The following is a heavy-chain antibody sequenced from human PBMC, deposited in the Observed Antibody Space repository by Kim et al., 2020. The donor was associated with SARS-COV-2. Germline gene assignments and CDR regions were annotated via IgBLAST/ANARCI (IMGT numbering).Heavy chain of an antibody. Sequence: VKGRFTISRDDSKSIAYLQMNSLKTEDTAVYYCTGYGDYVFSSKGWWFDPWGQGTLVTVSS. J-gene: IGHJ5*02. D-gene: IGHD4-17*01. CDR3: TGYGDYVFSSKGWWFDP. V-gene: IGHV3-49*02.